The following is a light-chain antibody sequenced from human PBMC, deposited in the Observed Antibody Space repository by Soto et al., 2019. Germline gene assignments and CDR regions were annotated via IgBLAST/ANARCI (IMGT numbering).Light chain of an antibody. V-gene: IGLV4-60*02. CDR2: LEGSGSY. CDR1: SGHSSYI. CDR3: ETWDSNTRV. J-gene: IGLJ3*02. Sequence: QSVLTQSSSASASLGSSVKLTCTLSSGHSSYIIAWHQQQPGKAPRYLMKLEGSGSYNKGSGVPDRFSGSSSGADRYLTISNLQLEDGAAYYCETWDSNTRVFGGGTKLTVL.